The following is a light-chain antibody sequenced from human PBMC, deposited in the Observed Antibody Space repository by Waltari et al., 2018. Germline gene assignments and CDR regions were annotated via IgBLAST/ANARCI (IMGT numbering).Light chain of an antibody. CDR3: CSYAGNRIWI. J-gene: IGLJ2*01. CDR2: DVT. V-gene: IGLV2-23*02. Sequence: QSALAQPASVSGSPGRSITIPCRGSRRHVGGYDLFSWSQQKPGRAPKLIISDVTERPSGVSDRFSGSKSGNTASLTISGLLPEDEADYYCCSYAGNRIWIFGGGTKVTVL. CDR1: RRHVGGYDL.